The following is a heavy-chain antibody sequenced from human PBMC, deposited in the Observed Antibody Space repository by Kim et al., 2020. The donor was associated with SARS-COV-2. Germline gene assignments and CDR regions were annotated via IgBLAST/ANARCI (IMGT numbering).Heavy chain of an antibody. V-gene: IGHV1-8*01. J-gene: IGHJ6*02. CDR1: GYTFTSYD. CDR3: ARVKRIAAAGTYYYYGMDV. CDR2: MNPNSGNT. Sequence: ASVKVSCKASGYTFTSYDINWVRQATGQGLEWMGWMNPNSGNTGYAQKFQGRVTMTRNTSISTAYMELSSLRSEDTAVYYCARVKRIAAAGTYYYYGMDVWGQGTTVTVSS. D-gene: IGHD6-13*01.